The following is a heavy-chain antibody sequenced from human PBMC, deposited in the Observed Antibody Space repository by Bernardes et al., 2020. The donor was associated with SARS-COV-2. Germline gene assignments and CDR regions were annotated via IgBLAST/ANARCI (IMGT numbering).Heavy chain of an antibody. V-gene: IGHV4-4*02. D-gene: IGHD3-16*02. Sequence: SETLSLTCAVSGGSITSANWWSCVLPPPGGRLVWIGEIFHTGNTNYNPSLESRVSISLDNSKNQFYLKLTSVTAADTAVYFCAREEASVGLVPLPYYFDYWGQGTLGTVSS. CDR3: AREEASVGLVPLPYYFDY. CDR2: IFHTGNT. J-gene: IGHJ4*02. CDR1: GGSITSANW.